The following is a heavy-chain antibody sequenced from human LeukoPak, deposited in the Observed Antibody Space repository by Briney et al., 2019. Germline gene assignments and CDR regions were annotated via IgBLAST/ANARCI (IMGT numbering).Heavy chain of an antibody. CDR2: IIPIFGPA. Sequence: GASVKVSCKASGGTFSSYAISWVRQAPGQGLEWMGRIIPIFGPANYAQKFQGRVTITTDESTSTAYMELSSLRSEDTAVYYCALSSVGGSYRYTSDYWGQGTLVTVSS. CDR1: GGTFSSYA. J-gene: IGHJ4*02. D-gene: IGHD3-16*02. CDR3: ALSSVGGSYRYTSDY. V-gene: IGHV1-69*05.